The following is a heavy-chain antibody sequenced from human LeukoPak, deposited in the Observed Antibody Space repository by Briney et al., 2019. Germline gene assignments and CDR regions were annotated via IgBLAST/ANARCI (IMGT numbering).Heavy chain of an antibody. CDR1: GGSISSHY. Sequence: SGTLSLTCTVSGGSISSHYWTWIRQPPGKGLEWIGYINYREYTNYNPSLKSRVAISVDMSKNQFSLKLTSVTAADTAVYYCARRYRGDSSNWDWFDPWGQGTLVTVSS. D-gene: IGHD3-22*01. V-gene: IGHV4-59*11. J-gene: IGHJ5*02. CDR2: INYREYT. CDR3: ARRYRGDSSNWDWFDP.